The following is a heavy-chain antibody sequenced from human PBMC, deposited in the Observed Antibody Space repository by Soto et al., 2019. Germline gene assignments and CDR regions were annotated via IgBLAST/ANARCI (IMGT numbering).Heavy chain of an antibody. J-gene: IGHJ4*02. V-gene: IGHV1-3*01. CDR2: INAGNGNT. CDR3: AKARAQYYDFWSGYPVDY. CDR1: GYTFTSYA. Sequence: ASVKVSCKASGYTFTSYAMHWVRQAPGQRLEWKGWINAGNGNTKYSQKFQGRVTITRDTSASTVYMELSSLRSEDTAVYYCAKARAQYYDFWSGYPVDYWGQGTLVTVSS. D-gene: IGHD3-3*01.